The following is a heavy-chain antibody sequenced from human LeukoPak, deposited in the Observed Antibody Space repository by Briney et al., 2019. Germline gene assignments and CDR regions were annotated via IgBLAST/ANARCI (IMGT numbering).Heavy chain of an antibody. CDR2: ISDSGGDA. D-gene: IGHD2-2*02. Sequence: GGSLRLSCAASGFTFSYYAMSWVRQAPGRGLEWVSVISDSGGDASYADSGKGRFTISRDNSKNTVHLQMNSLRVEDTAVYYCAKTDCTSSSCYTIDSWGQGTLVTVSS. V-gene: IGHV3-23*01. CDR3: AKTDCTSSSCYTIDS. CDR1: GFTFSYYA. J-gene: IGHJ4*02.